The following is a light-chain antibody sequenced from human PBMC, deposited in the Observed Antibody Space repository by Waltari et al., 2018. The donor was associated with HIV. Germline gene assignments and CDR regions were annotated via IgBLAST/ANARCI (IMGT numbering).Light chain of an antibody. CDR3: QRYSTSPPYT. Sequence: ELVLTQSPGILSLSPGERATLSCRASQHISGSFLAWYQQKPGQDPRFLIYGASTRAAGIPDRFSGSGSGTDFTLTISRLEPEDFAVYYCQRYSTSPPYTFGQGTKLEI. V-gene: IGKV3-20*01. J-gene: IGKJ2*01. CDR1: QHISGSF. CDR2: GAS.